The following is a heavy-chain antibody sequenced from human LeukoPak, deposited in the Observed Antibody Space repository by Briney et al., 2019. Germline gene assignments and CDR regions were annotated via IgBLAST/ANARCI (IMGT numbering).Heavy chain of an antibody. V-gene: IGHV1-8*01. CDR1: GYTFTGYD. Sequence: GASVKVSCKASGYTFTGYDINWVRQATGQGLEWMGWMNPNSGNTGYAQKFQGRVTMTRNTSISTAYMELSSLRSEDTAVYYCARVLKDYDILTGYYSSLDYWGQGTLVTVSS. CDR2: MNPNSGNT. D-gene: IGHD3-9*01. CDR3: ARVLKDYDILTGYYSSLDY. J-gene: IGHJ4*02.